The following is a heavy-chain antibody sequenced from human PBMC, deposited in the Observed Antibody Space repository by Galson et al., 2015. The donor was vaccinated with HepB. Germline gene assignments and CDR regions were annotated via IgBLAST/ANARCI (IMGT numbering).Heavy chain of an antibody. CDR3: TICSGGSCYHLVY. Sequence: SLRLSCAASGFTFSNAWMSWVRQAPGKGLEWVGRIKSKTDGGTTDYAAPVKGRFTISRDDSKNTLYLQMISLKTEDTAVYYCTICSGGSCYHLVYWGQGTLVTVSS. D-gene: IGHD2-15*01. CDR1: GFTFSNAW. J-gene: IGHJ4*02. CDR2: IKSKTDGGTT. V-gene: IGHV3-15*01.